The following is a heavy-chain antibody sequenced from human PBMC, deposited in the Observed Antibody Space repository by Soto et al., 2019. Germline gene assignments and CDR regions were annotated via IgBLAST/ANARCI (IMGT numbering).Heavy chain of an antibody. V-gene: IGHV3-30*18. CDR3: AKDGQGMSSSWLPFDY. J-gene: IGHJ4*02. Sequence: QVQLVESGGGAVQPGRSLRLSCAASGFTFSSYGMHWVRQAPGKGLEWVAVISYDGSNKYYADSVKGRFTISRDNSKNKQYRQMNSLRAEDTAVYYCAKDGQGMSSSWLPFDYWGQGTLVTVSS. CDR2: ISYDGSNK. D-gene: IGHD6-13*01. CDR1: GFTFSSYG.